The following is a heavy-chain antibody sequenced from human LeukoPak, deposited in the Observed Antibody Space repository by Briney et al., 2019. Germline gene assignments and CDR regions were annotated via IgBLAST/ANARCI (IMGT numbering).Heavy chain of an antibody. CDR1: GGSIRSGNYY. Sequence: SQTLSLTCAVSGGSIRSGNYYWSWIRQPAGKRLEWIARMYTSGSTNHNPSLKSRVTISADTSKNQFSLKLTSVTAADTAVYYCAAMIGYFDYWGQGILVTVSS. D-gene: IGHD3-22*01. J-gene: IGHJ4*02. CDR3: AAMIGYFDY. V-gene: IGHV4-61*02. CDR2: MYTSGST.